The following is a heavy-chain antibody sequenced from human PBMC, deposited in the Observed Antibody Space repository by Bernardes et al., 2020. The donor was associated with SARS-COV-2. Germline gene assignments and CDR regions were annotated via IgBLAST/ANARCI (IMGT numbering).Heavy chain of an antibody. D-gene: IGHD2-21*02. J-gene: IGHJ6*02. CDR2: IYSSGSS. CDR1: GGSISSSNYY. CDR3: AGSSCGIDCYIGGLRSWDYGMDV. V-gene: IGHV4-39*01. Sequence: SETLSLTCTVSGGSISSSNYYWGWIRQPPGKGLEWIGSIYSSGSSYYNPSLQSRVRESVDTSKNQFSLRLSFVTAADTAVYYCAGSSCGIDCYIGGLRSWDYGMDVWGQGTTVTGSS.